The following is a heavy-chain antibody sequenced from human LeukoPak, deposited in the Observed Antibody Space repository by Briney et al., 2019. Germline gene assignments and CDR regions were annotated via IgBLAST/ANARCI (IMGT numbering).Heavy chain of an antibody. CDR2: IIPILGVA. Sequence: ASVKVSCKASGGTFSSYAISWVRQAPGQGLEWMGRIIPILGVANYAQKFQGRVTITADKSTSTAYMELSSLRSEDTAVYYCMWLPTTGDYYGMDVWGQGTMVTVSS. CDR3: MWLPTTGDYYGMDV. V-gene: IGHV1-69*04. CDR1: GGTFSSYA. D-gene: IGHD2-8*02. J-gene: IGHJ6*02.